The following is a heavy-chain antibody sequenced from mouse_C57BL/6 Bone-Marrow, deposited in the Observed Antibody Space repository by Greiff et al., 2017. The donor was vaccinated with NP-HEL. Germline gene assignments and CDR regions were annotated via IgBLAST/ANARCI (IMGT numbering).Heavy chain of an antibody. V-gene: IGHV5-4*03. J-gene: IGHJ4*01. CDR1: GFTFSSYA. CDR2: ISDGGSYT. Sequence: EVKLMESGGGLVKPGGSLKLSCAASGFTFSSYAMSWVRQTPEKRLEWVATISDGGSYTYYPDNVKGRFTISSDNAKNNLYLQMSDLKSDDTAMYYCARLWFLYYAMDYWGQGTSVTVSS. D-gene: IGHD2-2*01. CDR3: ARLWFLYYAMDY.